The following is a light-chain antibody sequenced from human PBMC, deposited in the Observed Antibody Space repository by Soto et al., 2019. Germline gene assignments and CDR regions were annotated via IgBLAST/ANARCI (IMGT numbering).Light chain of an antibody. CDR3: QQRSNWPTIT. J-gene: IGKJ5*01. CDR2: DAS. CDR1: QSVSSY. Sequence: EIVLTQSPATLSLSPGERATLSCRASQSVSSYLAWYQSKPGQAPRLLIYDASNRATGIPARFSGSGSGTDFTLTISSLEPEDFAVYYCQQRSNWPTITFGQGTRLEIK. V-gene: IGKV3-11*01.